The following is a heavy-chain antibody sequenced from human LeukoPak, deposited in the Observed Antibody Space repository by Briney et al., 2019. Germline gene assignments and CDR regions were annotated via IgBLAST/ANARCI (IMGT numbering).Heavy chain of an antibody. V-gene: IGHV3-30*02. J-gene: IGHJ4*02. CDR3: ANLLLPFDY. Sequence: TGGSLRLSCAASGFTFSSYGMHWVRQAPGKGLEWVAFIRCDGSNKYYADSVKGRFTISRDNSKNTLYLQMNSLRAEDTAVYYCANLLLPFDYWGQGTLVTVSS. CDR2: IRCDGSNK. D-gene: IGHD2-15*01. CDR1: GFTFSSYG.